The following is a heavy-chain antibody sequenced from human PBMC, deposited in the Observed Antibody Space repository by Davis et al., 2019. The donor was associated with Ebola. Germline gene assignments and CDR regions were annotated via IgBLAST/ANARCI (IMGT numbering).Heavy chain of an antibody. CDR3: ARREHNWNYFDY. V-gene: IGHV4-34*01. J-gene: IGHJ4*02. D-gene: IGHD1-20*01. CDR2: IHHSGST. Sequence: SEPLSLTCAVYGGSFSGYYWSWIRQPPGKGLEWIGEIHHSGSTNYNPSLKSRVTISVDTSKNQFSLKLSSVSAADAAVYYCARREHNWNYFDYWGQGTLVTVSS. CDR1: GGSFSGYY.